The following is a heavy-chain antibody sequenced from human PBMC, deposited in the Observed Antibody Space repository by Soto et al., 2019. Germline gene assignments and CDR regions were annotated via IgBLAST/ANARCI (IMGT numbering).Heavy chain of an antibody. CDR1: GFTFSSYS. V-gene: IGHV3-48*01. Sequence: EVQLVESGGGLVQPGGSLRLSCAASGFTFSSYSMNWVRQAPGKGLEWVSYISSSSSTIYYADSVKGRFTISRDNAKNSLYLQMNTLRAEDTAVYYCAGEADYLNWFDPWGQGTLVTVSS. J-gene: IGHJ5*02. CDR2: ISSSSSTI. CDR3: AGEADYLNWFDP. D-gene: IGHD4-17*01.